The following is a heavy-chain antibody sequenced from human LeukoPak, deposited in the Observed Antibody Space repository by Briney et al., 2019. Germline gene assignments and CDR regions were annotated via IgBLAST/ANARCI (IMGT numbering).Heavy chain of an antibody. D-gene: IGHD2-2*02. CDR1: GYSISSGYY. V-gene: IGHV4-38-2*02. CDR3: ARAPGYCSSTSCHNDAFDI. J-gene: IGHJ3*02. Sequence: PSATLSLTCTVSGYSISSGYYWGWIRQPPGKRLEWIGSIYHSGSTYYNPSLKSRVTISVSTSKNQFSLKLSSVTAADTAVYYCARAPGYCSSTSCHNDAFDIWGQGTMVTVSS. CDR2: IYHSGST.